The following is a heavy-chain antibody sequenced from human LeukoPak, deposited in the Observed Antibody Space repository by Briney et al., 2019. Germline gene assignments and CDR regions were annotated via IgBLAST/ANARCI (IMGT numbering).Heavy chain of an antibody. V-gene: IGHV3-23*01. CDR1: GFTFSSYA. D-gene: IGHD3-22*01. CDR3: AKSTTRAHYYDSSGYPY. J-gene: IGHJ4*02. CDR2: ISGSGGST. Sequence: GGSLRLSCAASGFTFSSYAMSWVRQAPGKGLEWVSAISGSGGSTYYADSVKGRFTISRDNSKNTLYLQMNSLRAEDTAVYYCAKSTTRAHYYDSSGYPYWGQGTLVTVSS.